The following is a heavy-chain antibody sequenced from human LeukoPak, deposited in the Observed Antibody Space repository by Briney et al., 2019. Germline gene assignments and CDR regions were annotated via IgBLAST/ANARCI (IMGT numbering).Heavy chain of an antibody. CDR3: ARDGYDSSGYHYYFDY. CDR2: IYTSGST. J-gene: IGHJ4*02. D-gene: IGHD3-22*01. CDR1: GGSISSGSYY. V-gene: IGHV4-61*02. Sequence: PSQTLSLTCTVSGGSISSGSYYWSWIRQPAGKGLEWIGRIYTSGSTNYNPSLKSRVTISVDTSKNQFSLKLSSVSAADTAVYYCARDGYDSSGYHYYFDYWGQGTLVTVSS.